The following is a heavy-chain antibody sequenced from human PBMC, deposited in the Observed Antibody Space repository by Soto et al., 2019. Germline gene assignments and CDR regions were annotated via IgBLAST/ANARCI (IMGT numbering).Heavy chain of an antibody. Sequence: QLHLQESGPGLVKPSETLSLTCTVSGGSISSSSYYWAWIRQPPGMGLEWIGTIYYSGSTYYNPSLKSRVTIYVDTSKNQLSLKLSSVTAADTAVYFCAMHSNYYYNALDVWGQGTTVTVSS. CDR3: AMHSNYYYNALDV. J-gene: IGHJ6*02. CDR1: GGSISSSSYY. V-gene: IGHV4-39*01. D-gene: IGHD5-18*01. CDR2: IYYSGST.